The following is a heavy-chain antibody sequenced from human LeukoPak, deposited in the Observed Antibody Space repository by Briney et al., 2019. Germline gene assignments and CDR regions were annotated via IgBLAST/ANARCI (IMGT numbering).Heavy chain of an antibody. CDR2: MSGSGGGR. CDR3: AKALPSYGGNAGYFDY. CDR1: GFIFSSYG. Sequence: SGGSLRLSCAGSGFIFSSYGMSWVRQAPGKGLEWVSGMSGSGGGRYYADSVKGRFIISRDNSKNTLYLQMNSLRAEDTAVYYCAKALPSYGGNAGYFDYWGQGTLVTVSS. V-gene: IGHV3-23*01. J-gene: IGHJ4*02. D-gene: IGHD4-23*01.